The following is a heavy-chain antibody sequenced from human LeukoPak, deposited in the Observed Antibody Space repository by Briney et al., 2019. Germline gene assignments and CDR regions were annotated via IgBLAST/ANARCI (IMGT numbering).Heavy chain of an antibody. Sequence: GGSLRLSCAASGFNFSSYAMSWVRQAPGKGLEWVSAISGSGGSTYYADPVKGRFTISRDNSKNTLYLQMNSLRAEDTAVYYCAKDLYCSSTSCAKGGAFDIWGQGTMVTVSS. J-gene: IGHJ3*02. CDR2: ISGSGGST. D-gene: IGHD2-2*01. CDR3: AKDLYCSSTSCAKGGAFDI. CDR1: GFNFSSYA. V-gene: IGHV3-23*01.